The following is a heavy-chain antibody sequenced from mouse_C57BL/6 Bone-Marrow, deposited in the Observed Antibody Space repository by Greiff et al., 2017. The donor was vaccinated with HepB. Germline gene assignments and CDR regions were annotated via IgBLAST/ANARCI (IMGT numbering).Heavy chain of an antibody. J-gene: IGHJ2*01. D-gene: IGHD2-2*01. CDR1: GFNIQDYY. Sequence: EVQGVESGAELVRPGASVKLSCTASGFNIQDYYMHWVKQRPEPGREWSGRIDPEDGYTEYAPKFQGKATMTADPSSNTAYLQLSSLTSDDTAVYYCTYGDDEYYFDYWGQGTTLTVSS. V-gene: IGHV14-1*01. CDR3: TYGDDEYYFDY. CDR2: IDPEDGYT.